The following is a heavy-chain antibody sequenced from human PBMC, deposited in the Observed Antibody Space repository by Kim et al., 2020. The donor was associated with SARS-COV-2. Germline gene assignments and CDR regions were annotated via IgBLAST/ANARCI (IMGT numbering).Heavy chain of an antibody. CDR1: GYSFSSYI. CDR2: INTNTGNP. J-gene: IGHJ4*02. Sequence: ASVKVSCKASGYSFSSYIINWVRQAPGQGLDWMGRINTNTGNPTYVRGFTGRFVFSLDPSVSTPYRQISSLKAKDTAVYFCARGRGAQLLLDYWGKGTLV. CDR3: ARGRGAQLLLDY. V-gene: IGHV7-4-1*02. D-gene: IGHD1-26*01.